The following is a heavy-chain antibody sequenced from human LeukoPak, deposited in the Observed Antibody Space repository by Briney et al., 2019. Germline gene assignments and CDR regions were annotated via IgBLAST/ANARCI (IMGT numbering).Heavy chain of an antibody. J-gene: IGHJ5*02. CDR1: GGSISSTSYY. CDR3: ARQISSGTQPCDWFDP. CDR2: IYYSGTT. D-gene: IGHD6-19*01. Sequence: SETLSLTCTVSGGSISSTSYYWGWIHQPPGRGLEWIASIYYSGTTYYNPSLKSRVTISVDTSKNQFSLKLSSVSAADTAVYYCARQISSGTQPCDWFDPWGQGTLVTVSS. V-gene: IGHV4-39*01.